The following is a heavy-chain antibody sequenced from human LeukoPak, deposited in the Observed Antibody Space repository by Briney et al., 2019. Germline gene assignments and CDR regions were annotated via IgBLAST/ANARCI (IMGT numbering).Heavy chain of an antibody. CDR1: GFTFSSYS. CDR2: ISSSTSYI. J-gene: IGHJ4*02. D-gene: IGHD6-19*01. Sequence: GGSLRLSCAASGFTFSSYSMNWIRQAPGKGLEWVSSISSSTSYIYYADSVKGRFTISKDNAKNSLYLQMNSLRVEDTAFYYCAKDNRRHYTSGPNPDSLHWGQGALVTVSS. CDR3: AKDNRRHYTSGPNPDSLH. V-gene: IGHV3-21*04.